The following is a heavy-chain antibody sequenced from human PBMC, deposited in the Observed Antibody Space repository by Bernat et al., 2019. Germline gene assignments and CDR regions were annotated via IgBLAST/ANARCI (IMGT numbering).Heavy chain of an antibody. CDR2: LNQDGSET. CDR1: GFTFSSYW. J-gene: IGHJ4*03. V-gene: IGHV3-7*03. CDR3: ARLGYRLAED. D-gene: IGHD3-16*02. Sequence: EVQLVESGGGLVQPGGSLILSCAASGFTFSSYWMGWVRQAPGEGLEWVANLNQDGSETYYVDSLKGRFTISRDNTKNSLYLQMNSLRTEDTAVYFCARLGYRLAEDWGQGTLVTVSA.